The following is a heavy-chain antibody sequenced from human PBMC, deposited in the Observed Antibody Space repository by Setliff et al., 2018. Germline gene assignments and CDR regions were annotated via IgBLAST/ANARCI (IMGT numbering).Heavy chain of an antibody. CDR1: GYTFTGYY. CDR2: INPNSGGT. CDR3: ARDLLYSGSYFGYYYGMDV. V-gene: IGHV1-2*04. Sequence: GASVKVSCKASGYTFTGYYMHWVRQAPGQGLEWMGWINPNSGGTNYAQKFQGWVTMTRDTSISTAYMELSRLRSDGTAVYYCARDLLYSGSYFGYYYGMDVWGQGTTVTVSS. D-gene: IGHD1-26*01. J-gene: IGHJ6*02.